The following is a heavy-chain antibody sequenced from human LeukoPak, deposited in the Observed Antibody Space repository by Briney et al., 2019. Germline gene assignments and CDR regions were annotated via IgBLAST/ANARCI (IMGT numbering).Heavy chain of an antibody. CDR1: GASISSYY. CDR2: IYYSGST. V-gene: IGHV4-59*01. D-gene: IGHD2-15*01. Sequence: SETLSLTCTVSGASISSYYWSWIRQPPGKGLEWIGYIYYSGSTNYNPSLKSRVTIPVDTSKNQFSLKLSSVTAADTAVYYCARGAIAASDAFDIWGQGTMVTVSS. J-gene: IGHJ3*02. CDR3: ARGAIAASDAFDI.